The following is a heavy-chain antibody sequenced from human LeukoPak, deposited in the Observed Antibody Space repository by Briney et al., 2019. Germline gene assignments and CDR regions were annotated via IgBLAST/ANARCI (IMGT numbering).Heavy chain of an antibody. CDR3: ARHSAMDV. D-gene: IGHD3-10*01. CDR2: IYYSGST. V-gene: IGHV4-59*08. CDR1: GGSISSYY. J-gene: IGHJ6*04. Sequence: SETLSLACSVSGGSISSYYWSWIRQPPGKGLEWIGYIYYSGSTNYKPSLKSRVTISVDTSKNQFSLNLSSVTAADTAVYYCARHSAMDVWGKGTTVTVSS.